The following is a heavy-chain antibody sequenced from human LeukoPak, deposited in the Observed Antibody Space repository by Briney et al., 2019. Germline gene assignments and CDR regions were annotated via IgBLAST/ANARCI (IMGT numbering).Heavy chain of an antibody. CDR3: ARGRGWYRPRVLDY. CDR2: INHSGST. V-gene: IGHV4-34*01. CDR1: GGSFSGYY. Sequence: SETLSLTCAVYGGSFSGYYWSWIRQPPGKGLEWIGEINHSGSTNYNPSLKSRVTISVDTSKNQFSLKLSSVTAADTAVYYCARGRGWYRPRVLDYWGQGTLVTVSS. D-gene: IGHD6-19*01. J-gene: IGHJ4*02.